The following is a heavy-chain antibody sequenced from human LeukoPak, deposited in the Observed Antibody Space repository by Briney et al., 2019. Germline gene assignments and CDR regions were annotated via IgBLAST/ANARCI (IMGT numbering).Heavy chain of an antibody. Sequence: GGSLRLSCAASGFTFSNAWMSWVRQAPGKGLVWVSRINTDGSSTSYADSVKGRFTISRDNAKNTLYLQMNSLRAEDTAVYYCARDPTVTTDAFDIWGQGTMVTVSS. V-gene: IGHV3-74*01. CDR3: ARDPTVTTDAFDI. CDR1: GFTFSNAW. D-gene: IGHD4-17*01. J-gene: IGHJ3*02. CDR2: INTDGSST.